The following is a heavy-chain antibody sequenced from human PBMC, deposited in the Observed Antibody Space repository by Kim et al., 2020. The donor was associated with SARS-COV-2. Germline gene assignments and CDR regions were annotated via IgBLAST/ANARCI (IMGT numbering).Heavy chain of an antibody. CDR3: AAGINDWFDP. CDR1: GYTLSGYY. D-gene: IGHD3-10*01. V-gene: IGHV1-2*06. CDR2: INPTSGGA. J-gene: IGHJ5*02. Sequence: ASVKVSCKASGYTLSGYYMHWVRQAPGQGLEWMGRINPTSGGANYAQKFQGRVTMSRDTSISTAYLDLSRLRSDDTAVYYCAAGINDWFDPWGQGTLVTVSS.